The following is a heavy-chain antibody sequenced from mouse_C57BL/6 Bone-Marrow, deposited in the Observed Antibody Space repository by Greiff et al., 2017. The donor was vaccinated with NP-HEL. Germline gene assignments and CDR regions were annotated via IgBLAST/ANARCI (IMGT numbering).Heavy chain of an antibody. CDR2: ISGGGGNT. J-gene: IGHJ2*01. V-gene: IGHV5-9*01. Sequence: EVQRVESGGGLVKPGGSLKLSCAASGFTFSSYTMSWVRQTPEKRLEWVATISGGGGNTYYPDSVKGRFTISRDNAKNTLYLQMSSLRSEDTALYYCARRVYSNSFDYWGQGTTLTVSS. CDR1: GFTFSSYT. D-gene: IGHD2-5*01. CDR3: ARRVYSNSFDY.